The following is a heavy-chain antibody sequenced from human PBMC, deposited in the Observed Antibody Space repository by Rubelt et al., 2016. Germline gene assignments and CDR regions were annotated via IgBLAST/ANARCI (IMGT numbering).Heavy chain of an antibody. Sequence: GLVQPGGSLRVSCAASGFTFSRYAMNWVRQAPGKGLEWIGEINHSGSTNYNPSLKSRVAISVDTSKNQFSLKLTSVTAADTAVYYCARSCIGGACYVPGAFDIWGRGTMVTVSS. D-gene: IGHD2-15*01. CDR3: ARSCIGGACYVPGAFDI. J-gene: IGHJ3*02. CDR2: INHSGST. CDR1: GFTFSRYA. V-gene: IGHV4-34*01.